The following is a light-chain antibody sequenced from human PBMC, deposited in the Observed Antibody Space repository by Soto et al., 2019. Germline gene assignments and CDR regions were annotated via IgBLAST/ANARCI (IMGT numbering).Light chain of an antibody. CDR3: CSYAGSSTYV. CDR2: EGS. V-gene: IGLV2-23*01. Sequence: QSALTQPASVSGSPGQSITLSCTGTSSGVGSYNLVSWYQQHPGKAPKLMIYEGSKRPSGVSNRFSGSKSGNTASLTISGLQAEDEADYYCCSYAGSSTYVFGTGPKLTVL. CDR1: SSGVGSYNL. J-gene: IGLJ1*01.